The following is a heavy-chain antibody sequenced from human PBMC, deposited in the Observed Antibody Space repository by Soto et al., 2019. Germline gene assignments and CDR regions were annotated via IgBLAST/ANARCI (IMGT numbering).Heavy chain of an antibody. Sequence: GGPLRLSCAASGFTFSSYAMSWVRQAPGKGLEWVSAISSSGGSTYYADSVKGRFTISRDNSKNTLYLQMNSLRAEDTAVYYCAKSRPYYYDSSGYYFDYWGQGTLVTVSS. V-gene: IGHV3-23*01. CDR1: GFTFSSYA. J-gene: IGHJ4*02. CDR2: ISSSGGST. CDR3: AKSRPYYYDSSGYYFDY. D-gene: IGHD3-22*01.